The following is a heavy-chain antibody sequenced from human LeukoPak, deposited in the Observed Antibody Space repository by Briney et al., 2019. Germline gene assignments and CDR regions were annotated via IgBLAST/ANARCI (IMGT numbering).Heavy chain of an antibody. CDR3: ARLAISTFWSGYGSYYYYGMDV. CDR2: IYYSGST. V-gene: IGHV4-39*01. Sequence: SETLSLTCTVSGGSISSYYWGWIRQPPGKGLEWIGSIYYSGSTYYNPSLKSRVTISVDTSKNQFSLKLSSVTAADTAVYYCARLAISTFWSGYGSYYYYGMDVWGQGTTVTVSS. J-gene: IGHJ6*02. D-gene: IGHD3-3*01. CDR1: GGSISSYY.